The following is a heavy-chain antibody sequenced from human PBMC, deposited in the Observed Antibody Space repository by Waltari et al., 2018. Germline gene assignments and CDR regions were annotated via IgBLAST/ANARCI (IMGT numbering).Heavy chain of an antibody. D-gene: IGHD1-7*01. V-gene: IGHV1-69*01. CDR3: ARVLTGTTIRDYYYYGMDV. Sequence: QVQLVQSGAEVKKPGSSVKVSCKASGGTFSSYAISWVRQAPGQGLEWMGGIIPMFGTANYAQKFQGRVTSTADESTSTAYMELSSLRSEDTAVYDCARVLTGTTIRDYYYYGMDVWGQGTTVTVSS. CDR2: IIPMFGTA. J-gene: IGHJ6*02. CDR1: GGTFSSYA.